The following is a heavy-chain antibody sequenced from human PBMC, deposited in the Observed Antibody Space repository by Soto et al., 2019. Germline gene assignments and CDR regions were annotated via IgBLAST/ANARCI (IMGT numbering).Heavy chain of an antibody. CDR3: ARGAGGYCSGGSCYAVVDNWFDP. J-gene: IGHJ5*02. CDR2: MNPNSGNT. D-gene: IGHD2-15*01. V-gene: IGHV1-8*01. CDR1: GYTFTSYY. Sequence: ASVKVSCKASGYTFTSYYINWVRQATGQGLECMGGMNPNSGNTGYAQKFQGRVTMTRNTSISTAYMELSSLRSEDMAVYYCARGAGGYCSGGSCYAVVDNWFDPWGQGTLVTVSS.